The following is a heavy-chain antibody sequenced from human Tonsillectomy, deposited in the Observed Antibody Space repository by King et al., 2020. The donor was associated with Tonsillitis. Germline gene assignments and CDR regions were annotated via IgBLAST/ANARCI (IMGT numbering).Heavy chain of an antibody. CDR1: GFTFSSYG. Sequence: VQLVESGGGVVQPGGSLRLSCAASGFTFSSYGMHWVRQAPGKGLEWVAFIRYDGSNKYYADSVKGRFTISRDNSKNTLYLQMNSLRAEDTAVYYCAKDWGWAAAGTRYYFDYWGQGTLVTVSS. D-gene: IGHD6-13*01. V-gene: IGHV3-30*02. CDR3: AKDWGWAAAGTRYYFDY. J-gene: IGHJ4*02. CDR2: IRYDGSNK.